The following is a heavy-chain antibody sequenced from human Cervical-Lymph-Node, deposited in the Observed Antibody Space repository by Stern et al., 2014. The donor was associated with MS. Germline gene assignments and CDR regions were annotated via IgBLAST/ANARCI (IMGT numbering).Heavy chain of an antibody. CDR1: RGSTSGPHY. J-gene: IGHJ6*02. Sequence: VQLVESGPGLLKPSQTLSLTCTVSRGSTSGPHYWSWIRQPAGKGLEWIGHVYTTGTTTYTPSLQSRVAISIDTSKKLISLRLNSVTVADTAVYFCAKAQARWLGNEYSSYYGMDVWGQGTTVTVSS. D-gene: IGHD5-24*01. CDR3: AKAQARWLGNEYSSYYGMDV. V-gene: IGHV4-61*02. CDR2: VYTTGTT.